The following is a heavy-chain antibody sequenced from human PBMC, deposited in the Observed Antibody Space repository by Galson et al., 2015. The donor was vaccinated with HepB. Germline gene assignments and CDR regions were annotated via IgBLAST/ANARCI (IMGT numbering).Heavy chain of an antibody. V-gene: IGHV3-21*01. CDR3: ARDGSWYEDAFDI. CDR2: ISSSSSYI. CDR1: GFTFSSYS. J-gene: IGHJ3*02. Sequence: SLRLSCAASGFTFSSYSMNWVRQAPGKGLEWVSSISSSSSYIYYADSVKGRFTISRDNAKNSLYLQMNSLRAEDTAVYYCARDGSWYEDAFDIWGQGTMVTVSS. D-gene: IGHD6-13*01.